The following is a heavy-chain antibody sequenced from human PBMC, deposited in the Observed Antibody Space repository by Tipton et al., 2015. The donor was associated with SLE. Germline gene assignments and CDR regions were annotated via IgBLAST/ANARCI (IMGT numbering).Heavy chain of an antibody. Sequence: LRLSCTVSGGSISSSPYFWGWIRQPPGKGPEWLGSIYYSGSAYYNPSLKSRVTISVDTSKNQFSLKLSSVTAADTAVYYCARDAGMDVWGQGITVTVSS. V-gene: IGHV4-39*07. CDR2: IYYSGSA. CDR3: ARDAGMDV. J-gene: IGHJ6*02. CDR1: GGSISSSPYF.